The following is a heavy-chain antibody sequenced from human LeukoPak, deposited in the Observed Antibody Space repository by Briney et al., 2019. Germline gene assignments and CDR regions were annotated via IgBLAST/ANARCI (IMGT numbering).Heavy chain of an antibody. J-gene: IGHJ4*02. D-gene: IGHD1-26*01. CDR3: AISGGYWARAH. V-gene: IGHV3-23*01. CDR2: ISGSGGST. CDR1: GFTFSSYA. Sequence: PGGSLRLSCAASGFTFSSYAMSWVRQAPGKGLEWVSGISGSGGSTYYADSVKGRFTISRDNSKNTLFLQMNSLRAEDTAVYYCAISGGYWARAHWGQGTLVTVSS.